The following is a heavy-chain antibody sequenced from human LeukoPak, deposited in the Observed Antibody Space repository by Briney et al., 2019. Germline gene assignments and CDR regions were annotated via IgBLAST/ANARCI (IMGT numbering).Heavy chain of an antibody. J-gene: IGHJ4*02. CDR2: ISSGGGTI. CDR3: ARDRDWCFDS. Sequence: GGSLRLSCAASGFTFSTYSMNWVRQAPGKGLEWISYISSGGGTIYANSVKGRFTISRDNAKNSLSLQMNSLRAEDTAVYYCARDRDWCFDSWGQGTLVTVSS. CDR1: GFTFSTYS. D-gene: IGHD3-9*01. V-gene: IGHV3-48*04.